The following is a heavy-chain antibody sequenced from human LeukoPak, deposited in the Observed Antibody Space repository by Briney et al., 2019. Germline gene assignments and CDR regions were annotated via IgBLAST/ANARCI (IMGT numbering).Heavy chain of an antibody. CDR1: GFTFDDYG. Sequence: GGSLRLSCAASGFTFDDYGMSWVRQAPGKGLEWVSGINWNGGSTGYADSVKGRFTISRDNAKNSLYLQMNSLRAEDTAVYYCARGGLGATYNWNYGDWFDPWGQGTLVTVSS. CDR3: ARGGLGATYNWNYGDWFDP. D-gene: IGHD1-7*01. V-gene: IGHV3-20*04. CDR2: INWNGGST. J-gene: IGHJ5*02.